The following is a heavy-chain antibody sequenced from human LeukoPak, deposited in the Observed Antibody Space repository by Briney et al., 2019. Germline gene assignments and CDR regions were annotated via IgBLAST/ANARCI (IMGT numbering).Heavy chain of an antibody. Sequence: SETLSLTCIVSGASISSYYWSWIRQPPGQGLEWIAYMYYSGSTYYNPSLKSRVTMSADTSKNQLSLKLSSVTAADTAVYYCARPYYYDSRIDPWGQGILVTVSS. CDR3: ARPYYYDSRIDP. J-gene: IGHJ5*02. CDR1: GASISSYY. D-gene: IGHD3-22*01. CDR2: MYYSGST. V-gene: IGHV4-59*08.